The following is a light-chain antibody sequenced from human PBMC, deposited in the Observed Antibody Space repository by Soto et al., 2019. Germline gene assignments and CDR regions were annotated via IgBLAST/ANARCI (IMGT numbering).Light chain of an antibody. Sequence: QSALTQPASVSGSPGQSITISCTGTSSDVGGYNYVSWYQQHPGKAPKLIIYNNNQRPSGVPDRFSGSKSGTSASLAISGLQSEDEADYYCAAWDDNLNGRVFGGGTKLTVL. V-gene: IGLV2-14*01. CDR3: AAWDDNLNGRV. CDR2: NNN. CDR1: SSDVGGYNY. J-gene: IGLJ3*02.